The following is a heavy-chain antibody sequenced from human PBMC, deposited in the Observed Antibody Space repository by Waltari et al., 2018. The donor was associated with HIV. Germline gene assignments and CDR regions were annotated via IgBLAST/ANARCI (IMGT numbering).Heavy chain of an antibody. V-gene: IGHV3-7*01. Sequence: DVQLVESGGGAVGPGGYLRLSCVGAGIDFRRYWMTWVRQSPGKGLAWVANRKEDGTEKYYAESVKGRFSISRDNAENSVWLEMRSLRDDDAGIYYCARDGGEYWGQGSRVIVSS. J-gene: IGHJ4*02. CDR1: GIDFRRYW. D-gene: IGHD3-10*01. CDR3: ARDGGEY. CDR2: RKEDGTEK.